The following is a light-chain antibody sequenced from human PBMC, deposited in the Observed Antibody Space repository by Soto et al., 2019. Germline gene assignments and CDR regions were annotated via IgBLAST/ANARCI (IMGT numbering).Light chain of an antibody. CDR3: QQVNVYPST. CDR2: ESS. Sequence: DIQMTQSPSSLSASVGDRVTISCRASQTVNSYLNWYQQKSGKAPKVLIYESSTLKSGVPSRFSGSRSGTDFTLTISSLQPEDFATYYCQQVNVYPSTFGGGTKVDIK. CDR1: QTVNSY. V-gene: IGKV1-39*01. J-gene: IGKJ4*01.